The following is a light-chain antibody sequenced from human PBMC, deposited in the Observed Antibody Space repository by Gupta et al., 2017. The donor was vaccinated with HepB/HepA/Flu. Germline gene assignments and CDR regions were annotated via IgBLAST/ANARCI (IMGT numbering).Light chain of an antibody. J-gene: IGKJ1*01. CDR3: QQQNPWPRT. V-gene: IGKV3-15*01. Sequence: EILMTQPPASLSVSPGERATLSCRASQSVNIKLAWYQQKAGQAPRLLIYTASTRAAGVPDRLSGGGSGTEFTLTISSLQSEDFAGFYCQQQNPWPRTFGQGT. CDR1: QSVNIK. CDR2: TAS.